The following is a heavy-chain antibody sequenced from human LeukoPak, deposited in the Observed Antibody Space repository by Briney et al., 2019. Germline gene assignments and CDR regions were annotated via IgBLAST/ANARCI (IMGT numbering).Heavy chain of an antibody. Sequence: SDTLSLTCTVSGGSIIGYYWNWIRQPPGKGLDWIGYIYYSGSTNYNLSLKSRVTISVDTSKNLFSLKLSAVTAADTAVYYCARTPGYCSDGICYGSTFGMDVWGQGTTVTVSS. J-gene: IGHJ6*02. CDR3: ARTPGYCSDGICYGSTFGMDV. CDR2: IYYSGST. V-gene: IGHV4-59*12. CDR1: GGSIIGYY. D-gene: IGHD2-8*01.